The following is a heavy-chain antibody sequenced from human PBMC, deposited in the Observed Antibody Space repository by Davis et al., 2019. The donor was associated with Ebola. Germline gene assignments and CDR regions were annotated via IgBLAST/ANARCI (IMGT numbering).Heavy chain of an antibody. J-gene: IGHJ6*04. CDR2: IKQDGSET. CDR1: GFSISSYW. D-gene: IGHD2-15*01. V-gene: IGHV3-7*03. CDR3: ATTTHYCSGGSCYPRYYYGMDV. Sequence: GGSLRLSCEASGFSISSYWMSWVRQAPGKGLEWVANIKQDGSETHYVDSVKGRFTISRDNAKNSLFLQMNSLRAEDTAVYYCATTTHYCSGGSCYPRYYYGMDVWGKGTTVTVSS.